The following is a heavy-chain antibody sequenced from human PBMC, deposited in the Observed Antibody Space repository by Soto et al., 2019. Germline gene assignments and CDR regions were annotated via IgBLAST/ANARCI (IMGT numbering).Heavy chain of an antibody. Sequence: QVQLVQSGAEVKKPGSSVKVSCKASGGTFSSYTISWVRQAPGQGLEWMGRIIPILGIANYAQKFQGRVTITEDKSTSTAYMGLGSLRSEDTAVYYCASSPYGSGSYGGGGWFDPWGQGTLVTVSS. CDR1: GGTFSSYT. CDR3: ASSPYGSGSYGGGGWFDP. V-gene: IGHV1-69*02. D-gene: IGHD3-10*01. J-gene: IGHJ5*02. CDR2: IIPILGIA.